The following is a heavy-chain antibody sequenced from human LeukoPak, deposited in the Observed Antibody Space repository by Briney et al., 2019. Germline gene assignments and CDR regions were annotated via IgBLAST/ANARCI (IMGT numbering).Heavy chain of an antibody. Sequence: SETLSLTCAVYGGSFSGYYWSWICQPPGKGLEWIGEINHSGSTNYNPSLKSRVTISVDTSKNEFSLKLSSVTAADTAVYYCARAMTSVVYRVFDPWGQGTLVTVSS. CDR1: GGSFSGYY. CDR3: ARAMTSVVYRVFDP. V-gene: IGHV4-34*01. CDR2: INHSGST. D-gene: IGHD2-8*02. J-gene: IGHJ5*02.